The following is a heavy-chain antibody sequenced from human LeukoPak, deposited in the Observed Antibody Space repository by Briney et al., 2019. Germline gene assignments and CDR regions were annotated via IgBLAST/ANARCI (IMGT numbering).Heavy chain of an antibody. D-gene: IGHD3-22*01. V-gene: IGHV4-59*01. CDR2: IYYSGST. J-gene: IGHJ2*01. Sequence: SETLCLTCTVSGGTISSYSWSWVRQPPGKGLEWIGYIYYSGSTKYNPSLKSGVSTSVDTAKYQFSLNLSSVTAADTAVYYWARSPSWYYDSSGYYLPYWYFDLWGRGTLVTVSS. CDR3: ARSPSWYYDSSGYYLPYWYFDL. CDR1: GGTISSYS.